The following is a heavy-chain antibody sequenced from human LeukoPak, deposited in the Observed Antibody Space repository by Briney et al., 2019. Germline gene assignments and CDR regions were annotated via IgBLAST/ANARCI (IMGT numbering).Heavy chain of an antibody. CDR1: GYTFTSYG. J-gene: IGHJ6*03. CDR2: ISAYNGNT. V-gene: IGHV1-18*01. Sequence: GASVKVSCKASGYTFTSYGISWVRQAPGQGLEWMGWISAYNGNTNYAQKLQGRVTMTADTSTSTAYMELRSLRSDDTAVYYCARVGYYDFWSGPTKYYYYMYVWGKGTTVTVSS. D-gene: IGHD3-3*01. CDR3: ARVGYYDFWSGPTKYYYYMYV.